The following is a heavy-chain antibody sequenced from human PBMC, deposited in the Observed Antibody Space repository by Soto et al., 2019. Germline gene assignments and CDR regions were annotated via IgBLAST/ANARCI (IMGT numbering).Heavy chain of an antibody. J-gene: IGHJ4*02. CDR1: GGSISSYY. CDR3: ARQRYFDWYLDY. CDR2: IYYSGST. D-gene: IGHD3-9*01. Sequence: SETLSLTCTVSGGSISSYYWSWIRQPPGKGLEWIGYIYYSGSTNYNPSLKSRVTISVDTSKNQFSLKLSSVTAADTAVYYCARQRYFDWYLDYSGQGTLVTVSS. V-gene: IGHV4-59*08.